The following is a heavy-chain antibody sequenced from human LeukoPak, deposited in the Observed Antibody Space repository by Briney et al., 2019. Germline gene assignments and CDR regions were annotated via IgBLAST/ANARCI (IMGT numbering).Heavy chain of an antibody. CDR2: INPSGGST. D-gene: IGHD1-14*01. CDR1: GYTFTSYY. J-gene: IGHJ1*01. V-gene: IGHV1-46*01. Sequence: ASVKVSCKASGYTFTSYYIHWVRQAPGQGLEWMGIINPSGGSTSYAQKFQGRVTMTRDMSTSTVYMELSSLRSEDTAVYYCAREGNPQYFQHWGQGTLATVSS. CDR3: AREGNPQYFQH.